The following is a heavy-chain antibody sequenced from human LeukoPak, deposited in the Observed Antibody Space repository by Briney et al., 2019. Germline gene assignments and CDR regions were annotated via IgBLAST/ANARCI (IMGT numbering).Heavy chain of an antibody. CDR1: GGSISSGGYY. CDR2: IYHSGST. CDR3: ARDLLPGIAAAGPDYYYYYGMDV. D-gene: IGHD6-13*01. J-gene: IGHJ6*04. V-gene: IGHV4-30-2*01. Sequence: PSQTLSLTCTVSGGSISSGGYYWSWIRQPPGKGLEGIGYIYHSGSTYYTSSLKSRLTISVDRPKNQFSLKLSSVTAADTAVYYCARDLLPGIAAAGPDYYYYYGMDVXXXGXTXTVSS.